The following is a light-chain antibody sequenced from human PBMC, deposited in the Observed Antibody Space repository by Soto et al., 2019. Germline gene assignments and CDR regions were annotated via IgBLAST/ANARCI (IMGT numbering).Light chain of an antibody. CDR3: QEFASN. CDR1: QNLGTLY. V-gene: IGKV3-20*01. CDR2: GAS. J-gene: IGKJ4*01. Sequence: IVLTQSPGTLSLSPGERRTLSCRASQNLGTLYLAWYRQKSGQAPRLLIYGASTRATGIPERFSGSGSGTDFILTINRLEPEDFAVYYCQEFASNFGGGTKVDIK.